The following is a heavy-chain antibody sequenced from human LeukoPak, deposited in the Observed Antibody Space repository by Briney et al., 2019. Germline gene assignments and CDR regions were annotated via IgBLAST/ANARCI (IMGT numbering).Heavy chain of an antibody. Sequence: SETLSLTCTVSGGSISSYYWSWIRQPPGKGLGWIGYIYYSGSTNYNPSLKSRVTISVDTSKNQFSLKLSSVTAADTAVYYCARIRGVWIDYWGQGTLVTVSS. J-gene: IGHJ4*02. V-gene: IGHV4-59*01. CDR1: GGSISSYY. CDR3: ARIRGVWIDY. CDR2: IYYSGST. D-gene: IGHD3-16*01.